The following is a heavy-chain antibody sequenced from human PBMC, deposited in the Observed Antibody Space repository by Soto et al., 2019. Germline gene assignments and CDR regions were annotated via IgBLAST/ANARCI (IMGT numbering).Heavy chain of an antibody. J-gene: IGHJ4*02. CDR3: ARASFTYYYDSSGPYYFDY. V-gene: IGHV4-30-4*01. D-gene: IGHD3-22*01. CDR2: IYYSGST. CDR1: GGSISSGDYY. Sequence: SETLSLTCTVSGGSISSGDYYWSWIRQPPGKGLEWIGHIYYSGSTYYNPSLKSRVTISVDTSKNQFSLKLSSVTAADTAVYYCARASFTYYYDSSGPYYFDYWGQGTLVTVSS.